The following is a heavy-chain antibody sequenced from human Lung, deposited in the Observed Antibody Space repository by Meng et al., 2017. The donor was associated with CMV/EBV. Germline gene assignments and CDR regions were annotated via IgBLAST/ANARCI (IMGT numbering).Heavy chain of an antibody. V-gene: IGHV3-48*03. J-gene: IGHJ4*02. Sequence: GGSLRLSCTASGFTFSNFEMNWIRQAPGKGLEWVSHISKSGTDRFYADSVKGRFTISRDNAKNSLFLHMYNLRAEDTSVYFCALKAGYDWVPGTLVTVSS. D-gene: IGHD3-3*01. CDR1: GFTFSNFE. CDR2: ISKSGTDR. CDR3: ALKAGYD.